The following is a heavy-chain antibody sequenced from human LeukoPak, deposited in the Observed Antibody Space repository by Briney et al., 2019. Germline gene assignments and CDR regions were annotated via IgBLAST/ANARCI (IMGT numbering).Heavy chain of an antibody. CDR1: GGSISSSSYY. CDR3: ARFNEPGY. CDR2: IYYSGST. D-gene: IGHD1-14*01. Sequence: SETLSPTCTVSGGSISSSSYYWGWIRQPPGKGLEWIGSIYYSGSTYYNPSLKSRVTISVDTSKNQFSLKLSSVTAADTAVYYCARFNEPGYWGQGTLVTVSS. V-gene: IGHV4-39*01. J-gene: IGHJ4*02.